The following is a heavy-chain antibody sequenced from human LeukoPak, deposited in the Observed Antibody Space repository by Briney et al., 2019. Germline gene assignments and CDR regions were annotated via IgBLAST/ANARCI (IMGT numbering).Heavy chain of an antibody. CDR3: ARSIAAAGEFDY. J-gene: IGHJ4*02. D-gene: IGHD6-13*01. CDR1: GGTFSSYA. CDR2: IIPIFGTA. Sequence: SVKVSCKASGGTFSSYAISWVRQAPGQGLEWMGGIIPIFGTANYAQKFQGRVTITTDESTSTAYMELSGLRSEDTAVYYCARSIAAAGEFDYWGQGTLVTVSS. V-gene: IGHV1-69*05.